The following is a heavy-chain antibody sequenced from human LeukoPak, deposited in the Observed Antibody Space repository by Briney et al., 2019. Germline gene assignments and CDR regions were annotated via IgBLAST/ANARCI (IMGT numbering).Heavy chain of an antibody. V-gene: IGHV1-2*02. Sequence: AVRVSCMASLYTFTPYHMHWVRQAPGQGLGGMGWINPNSGGTNYAQKFQGRLTMTRDKSISTAHMELSRLRSDDKAMYYCATLLSALETKPWGQGTQVTLSS. CDR1: LYTFTPYH. D-gene: IGHD3-10*01. CDR3: ATLLSALETKP. J-gene: IGHJ5*02. CDR2: INPNSGGT.